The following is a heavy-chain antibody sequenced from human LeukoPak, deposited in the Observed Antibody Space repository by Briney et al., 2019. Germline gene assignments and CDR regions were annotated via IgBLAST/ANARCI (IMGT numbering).Heavy chain of an antibody. CDR2: INPIGGST. CDR3: STQAVAGTDAFDI. V-gene: IGHV1-46*01. J-gene: IGHJ3*02. CDR1: GYTFTSYY. D-gene: IGHD6-19*01. Sequence: ASVKVSCKASGYTFTSYYMHWVRQAPGQGLEGMGIINPIGGSTSYAQKFQGRFTMTRDMSTSTVYMELSSLRSEDTAVYYCSTQAVAGTDAFDIWGQGTMVSVSS.